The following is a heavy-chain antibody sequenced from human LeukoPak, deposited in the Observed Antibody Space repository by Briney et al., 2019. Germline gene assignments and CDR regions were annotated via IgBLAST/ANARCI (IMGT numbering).Heavy chain of an antibody. CDR2: ISGSGSPT. Sequence: GGTLRLSCAASGFTFSDYSMNWVRQAPGKGLEWVSYISGSGSPTDYPDSVKGRFTISRDNAKNSLYLQMNSLRAEDTAVYYCARDRGWAFDYWGQGTLVTVSS. CDR3: ARDRGWAFDY. D-gene: IGHD6-19*01. V-gene: IGHV3-48*04. J-gene: IGHJ4*02. CDR1: GFTFSDYS.